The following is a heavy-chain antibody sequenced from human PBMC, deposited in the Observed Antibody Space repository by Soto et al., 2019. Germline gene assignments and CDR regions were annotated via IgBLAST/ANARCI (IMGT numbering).Heavy chain of an antibody. J-gene: IGHJ6*02. CDR2: LYSSGST. V-gene: IGHV4-39*01. Sequence: SSETLSFRCTVSGGSISSSRSYWGWTRQPPGKGLEGIGILYSSGSTYYNPSLKSRVTISVDTPKTQFSLQLSSVTAADTAVYYCPSRQRLGYCSSTSCPDYGMDVWGQGTTVS. D-gene: IGHD2-2*01. CDR3: PSRQRLGYCSSTSCPDYGMDV. CDR1: GGSISSSRSY.